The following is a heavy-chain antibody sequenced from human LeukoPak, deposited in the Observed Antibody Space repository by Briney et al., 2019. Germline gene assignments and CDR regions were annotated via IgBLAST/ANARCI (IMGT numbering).Heavy chain of an antibody. CDR2: ISWDGGST. CDR3: AKVRSYDNNGYYDY. D-gene: IGHD3-22*01. Sequence: GGSLRLSCAASGFTFDDYAMHWVRQAPGKGLEWVSLISWDGGSTYYADFVKGRFTISRDNSKNSLYLQMNSLRAEDTALYSCAKVRSYDNNGYYDYWGQGTLVTVSS. V-gene: IGHV3-43D*04. J-gene: IGHJ4*02. CDR1: GFTFDDYA.